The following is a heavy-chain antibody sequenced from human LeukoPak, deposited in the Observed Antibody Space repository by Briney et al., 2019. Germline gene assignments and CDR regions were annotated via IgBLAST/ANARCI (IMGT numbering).Heavy chain of an antibody. J-gene: IGHJ4*02. CDR3: ASVVFGSGSYVHY. CDR1: GGALNSYY. V-gene: IGHV4-4*07. Sequence: SETLSLTCTVSGGALNSYYWSWIRQPAGKGLEWIGRIFASGGTNYNPPLPSRVTMSVDKSKKQFSLRLSTVTAADTAVYYCASVVFGSGSYVHYWGQGTLVTVSS. D-gene: IGHD3-10*01. CDR2: IFASGGT.